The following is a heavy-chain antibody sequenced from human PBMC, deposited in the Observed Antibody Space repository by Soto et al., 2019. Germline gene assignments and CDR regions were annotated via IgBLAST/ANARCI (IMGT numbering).Heavy chain of an antibody. CDR1: GFTFSSYA. J-gene: IGHJ4*02. CDR2: ISGSGGST. CDR3: AKDEDYSSGWYYFDY. V-gene: IGHV3-23*01. Sequence: GGSLRLSCAASGFTFSSYAMSWVRQAPGKGLEWVSAISGSGGSTYYADSVKGRFTISRDNSKNTLYLQMNSLRAEDTAVYYYAKDEDYSSGWYYFDYWGQGTLVTVSS. D-gene: IGHD6-19*01.